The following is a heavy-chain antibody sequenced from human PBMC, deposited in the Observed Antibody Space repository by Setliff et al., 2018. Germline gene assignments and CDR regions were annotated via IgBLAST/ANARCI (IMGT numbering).Heavy chain of an antibody. CDR2: IYYSGST. J-gene: IGHJ4*02. Sequence: SETLSLTCTVSGGSISSSSYYWGWIRQPPGKGLEWIGSIYYSGSTYYNPSLKSRVTISVDTSKNQFSLKLSSVAAADTAVYYCARAKGYCSSTSCRIYYFDYWGQGTLVTVS. CDR3: ARAKGYCSSTSCRIYYFDY. V-gene: IGHV4-39*07. D-gene: IGHD2-2*01. CDR1: GGSISSSSYY.